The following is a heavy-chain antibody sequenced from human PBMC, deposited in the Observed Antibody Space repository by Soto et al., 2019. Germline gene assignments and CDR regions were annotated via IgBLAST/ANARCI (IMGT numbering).Heavy chain of an antibody. V-gene: IGHV3-33*01. CDR2: IWYDGSNK. CDR3: ARDLGSGSYFSMYYYYYGMDV. CDR1: GLNFSSYG. Sequence: GGSLRLSCAASGLNFSSYGMHWVRQAPGKGLGWVAVIWYDGSNKYYADSVKGRFTISRDNSKNTLYLQMNSLRAEDTAVYYCARDLGSGSYFSMYYYYYGMDVWGQGTLVTVSS. D-gene: IGHD3-10*01. J-gene: IGHJ6*02.